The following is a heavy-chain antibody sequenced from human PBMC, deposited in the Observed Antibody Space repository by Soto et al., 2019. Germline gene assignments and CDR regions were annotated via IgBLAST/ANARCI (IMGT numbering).Heavy chain of an antibody. D-gene: IGHD3-22*01. CDR2: IYYSGGT. V-gene: IGHV4-61*01. CDR1: GGSVSSGSYY. Sequence: SETLSLTCTVSGGSVSSGSYYWSWIRQPPGKGLGWIGYIYYSGGTNYDPSLKSRATISVDTSKNQFSLKLSSVTAADTAVYYCERVLDGSSAYYPYYFYSGGQGTLVTVSS. J-gene: IGHJ4*02. CDR3: ERVLDGSSAYYPYYFYS.